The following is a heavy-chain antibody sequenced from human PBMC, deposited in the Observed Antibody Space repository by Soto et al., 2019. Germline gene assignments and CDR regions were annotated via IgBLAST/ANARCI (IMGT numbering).Heavy chain of an antibody. V-gene: IGHV4-4*02. D-gene: IGHD3-10*01. J-gene: IGHJ4*02. CDR1: GGSFSSNW. CDR3: ARFHGSGSYSVDY. CDR2: IYHSGST. Sequence: TSETLSLTCAVYGGSFSSNWWSWVRQPPGKGLEWIGEIYHSGSTNYNPSLKSRVTISVDKSKNQFSLKLSSVTAADTAVYYCARFHGSGSYSVDYWGQGTPVTVSS.